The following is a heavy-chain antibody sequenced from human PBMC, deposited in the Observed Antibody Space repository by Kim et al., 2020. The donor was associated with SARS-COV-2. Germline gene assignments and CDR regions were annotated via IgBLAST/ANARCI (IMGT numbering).Heavy chain of an antibody. CDR1: GGSFSGYY. D-gene: IGHD6-13*01. CDR3: ARGFRGGYSSSWYGYYYYYGMDV. V-gene: IGHV4-34*01. Sequence: SETLSLTCAVYGGSFSGYYWSWIRQPPGKGLEWIGEINHSGSTNYNPSLKSRVTISVDTFKNQFSLKLSSVTAADTAVYYCARGFRGGYSSSWYGYYYYYGMDVWGQGTTVTVSS. CDR2: INHSGST. J-gene: IGHJ6*02.